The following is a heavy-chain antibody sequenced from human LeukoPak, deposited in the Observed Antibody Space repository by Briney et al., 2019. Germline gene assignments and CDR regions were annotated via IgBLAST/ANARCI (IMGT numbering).Heavy chain of an antibody. CDR2: ISGSGGST. D-gene: IGHD3-3*01. CDR1: GFTFSSYA. J-gene: IGHJ4*02. V-gene: IGHV3-23*01. CDR3: ARDFRFLDDY. Sequence: GGSLRLSCVASGFTFSSYAMNWVRQAPGKGLEWVSAISGSGGSTYYADSVKGRFTISRDNAKNSLYLQMNSLRAEDTAVYYCARDFRFLDDYWGQGTLVTVSS.